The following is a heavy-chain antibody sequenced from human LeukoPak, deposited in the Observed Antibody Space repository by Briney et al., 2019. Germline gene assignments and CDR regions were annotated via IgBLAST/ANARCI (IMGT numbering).Heavy chain of an antibody. CDR2: INPNSGGT. V-gene: IGHV1-2*02. Sequence: ASVKGSCKASGYTFTGYYMHWVRQAPGQGLEWMGWINPNSGGTNYAQKFQGRVTMTRDTSISTAYMELSRLRSDDTAVYYCARVVASHPWWPNDYWGQGTLVTVSS. D-gene: IGHD2-15*01. J-gene: IGHJ4*02. CDR3: ARVVASHPWWPNDY. CDR1: GYTFTGYY.